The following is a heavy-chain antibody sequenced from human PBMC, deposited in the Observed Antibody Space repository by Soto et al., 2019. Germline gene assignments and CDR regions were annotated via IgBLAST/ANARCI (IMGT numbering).Heavy chain of an antibody. CDR3: ARRRRGSSTWFDF. Sequence: QVQLQQWGAGLLKPSETLSLTCAVYGGSCSPYICSWIRQPPGKGLEWIGESSHNGVTDFRPSVKSRAPVSVDTSKNQFSPNLTSVTAADTAVYSCARRRRGSSTWFDFWGQGTLVVVSS. CDR1: GGSCSPYI. CDR2: SSHNGVT. D-gene: IGHD2-2*01. V-gene: IGHV4-34*02. J-gene: IGHJ4*02.